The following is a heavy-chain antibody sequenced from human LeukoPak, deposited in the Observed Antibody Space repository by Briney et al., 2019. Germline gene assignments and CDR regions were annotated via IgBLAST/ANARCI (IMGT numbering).Heavy chain of an antibody. V-gene: IGHV4-34*01. J-gene: IGHJ4*02. D-gene: IGHD3-22*01. CDR3: ARPHSNSGYYHYFDY. CDR2: INHSGST. Sequence: SETLSLTCAVYGGSFSGYYWSWIRQPPGKGLEWIGEINHSGSTNYNPSLKSRVTISVDTSKNQFSLELSSVTAADTAVYYCARPHSNSGYYHYFDYWGQGTLVTVSS. CDR1: GGSFSGYY.